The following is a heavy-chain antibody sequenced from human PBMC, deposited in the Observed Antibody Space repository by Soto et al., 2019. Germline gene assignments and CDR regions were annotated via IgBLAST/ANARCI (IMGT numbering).Heavy chain of an antibody. CDR3: ARVCGGDCHNGMDV. Sequence: QVQLQESGPGLVKPSQTLSLTCTVSGGSISSGGYDWSWIRQHSGKGLEWIGYIYYSGSTYYNPSLKSRVTLSQDTSKNQFTRKLSSVTFAATAVFYCARVCGGDCHNGMDVWGQGISVTVSS. D-gene: IGHD2-21*02. J-gene: IGHJ6*02. V-gene: IGHV4-31*03. CDR1: GGSISSGGYD. CDR2: IYYSGST.